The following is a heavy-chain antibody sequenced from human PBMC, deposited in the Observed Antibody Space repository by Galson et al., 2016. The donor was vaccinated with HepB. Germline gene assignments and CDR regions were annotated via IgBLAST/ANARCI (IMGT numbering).Heavy chain of an antibody. Sequence: CAISGDSVSSNRANWYWIRQSPSRGLEWLGRTYYRSKWYNDYAVSVKHRITINPDTSKNQFSLQLNFVTPDDTAIYYCARLTGAPGEYYFDYLGQGTRVTVSS. CDR3: ARLTGAPGEYYFDY. CDR2: TYYRSKWYN. CDR1: GDSVSSNRAN. D-gene: IGHD7-27*01. J-gene: IGHJ4*02. V-gene: IGHV6-1*01.